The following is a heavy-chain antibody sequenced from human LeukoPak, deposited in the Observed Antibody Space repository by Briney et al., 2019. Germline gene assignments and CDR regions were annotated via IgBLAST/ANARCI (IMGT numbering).Heavy chain of an antibody. CDR3: ARCPVGATIVVLDY. J-gene: IGHJ4*02. V-gene: IGHV1-46*01. Sequence: ASVRVSCKASGYTFTSYYMHWVRQAPGQGLEWMGLTNPSGGSTSYAQKFQGRVTMTRDTSTSTVYMELSSLRSEDTAVYYCARCPVGATIVVLDYWGQGTLVTVSS. CDR2: TNPSGGST. CDR1: GYTFTSYY. D-gene: IGHD1-26*01.